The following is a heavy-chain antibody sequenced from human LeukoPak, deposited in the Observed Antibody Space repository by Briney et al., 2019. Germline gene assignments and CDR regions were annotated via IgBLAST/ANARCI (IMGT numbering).Heavy chain of an antibody. CDR2: ISGSGGST. V-gene: IGHV3-23*01. CDR1: GFNFSTYA. Sequence: GGSLRLSCAASGFNFSTYAMSWIRQAPGKGLEWVSAISGSGGSTYYADSVKGRFTISRDNSKNTLYLQMNSLRAEDTAVYYCAKDIYYGSGSYHLHDAFDIWGQGTMVTVSS. CDR3: AKDIYYGSGSYHLHDAFDI. D-gene: IGHD3-10*01. J-gene: IGHJ3*02.